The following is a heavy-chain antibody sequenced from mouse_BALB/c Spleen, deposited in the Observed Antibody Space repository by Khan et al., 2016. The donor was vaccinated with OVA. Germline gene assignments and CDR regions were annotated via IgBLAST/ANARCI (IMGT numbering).Heavy chain of an antibody. CDR2: IISTGYT. J-gene: IGHJ3*01. CDR1: GDSITTGY. Sequence: EVQLQESGPSLVKPSQTLSLTCSVTGDSITTGYWNWIRKFPGNKLEYMGYIISTGYTYYNPPLKSRISITRHTSNNQYYLQLNSVTDEDTATYYCARSTYRYAFVYWGQGTLVTVSA. CDR3: ARSTYRYAFVY. D-gene: IGHD2-12*01. V-gene: IGHV3-8*02.